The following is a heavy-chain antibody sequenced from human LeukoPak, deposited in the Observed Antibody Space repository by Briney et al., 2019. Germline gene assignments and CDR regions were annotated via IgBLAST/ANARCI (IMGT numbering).Heavy chain of an antibody. CDR3: ARGSIVATTLDY. CDR1: GYSISSGYY. Sequence: SETLSLTCAVSGYSISSGYYWGWIRQPPGKGPEWIGSIYHSGSTYYNPSLKSRVTISVDTSKNQFSLKLSFVTAADTAVYYCARGSIVATTLDYWGQGTLVTVSS. D-gene: IGHD5-12*01. V-gene: IGHV4-38-2*01. J-gene: IGHJ4*02. CDR2: IYHSGST.